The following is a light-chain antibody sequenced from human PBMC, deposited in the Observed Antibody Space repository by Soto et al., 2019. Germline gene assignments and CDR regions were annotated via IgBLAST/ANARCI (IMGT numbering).Light chain of an antibody. CDR1: QSIRNY. CDR2: GAF. CDR3: QQHETLIT. J-gene: IGKJ5*01. Sequence: EIVLTQSPATLSLSPGERATLSCRASQSIRNYFAWYQHKPGQGPRLLIYGAFTRATGIPDRFSGSGSGTDFTLTISRLEPEDFAVYYCQQHETLITFGQGTRLENK. V-gene: IGKV3-20*01.